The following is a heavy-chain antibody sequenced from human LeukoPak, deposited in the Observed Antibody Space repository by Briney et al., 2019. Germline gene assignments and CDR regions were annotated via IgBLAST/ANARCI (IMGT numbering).Heavy chain of an antibody. Sequence: GGSLRLSCAASGFTASSNYMSWVRQAPGKGLEWVSIIYSGGSTYYADSVKGGFTISRDNSKNTLYLQVNSLRAGDTAVYYCARGSGWYGNYWGQGTLVTVSS. D-gene: IGHD6-19*01. J-gene: IGHJ4*02. CDR3: ARGSGWYGNY. CDR2: IYSGGST. V-gene: IGHV3-66*01. CDR1: GFTASSNY.